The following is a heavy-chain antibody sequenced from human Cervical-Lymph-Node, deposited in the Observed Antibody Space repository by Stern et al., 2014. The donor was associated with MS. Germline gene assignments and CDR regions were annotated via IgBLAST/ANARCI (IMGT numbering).Heavy chain of an antibody. V-gene: IGHV1-18*04. D-gene: IGHD3-3*01. Sequence: VQLEESGAEVKKPGASVKVSCKASGYTFTSYGISWVRQAPGQGLEWMGWISAYNGNTKYAQKFQGRVTMTTEASTTTAYMELRSLRSDDTAVYYCARDGYYDVWSGYLVYWGQGTLVSVSS. J-gene: IGHJ4*02. CDR3: ARDGYYDVWSGYLVY. CDR2: ISAYNGNT. CDR1: GYTFTSYG.